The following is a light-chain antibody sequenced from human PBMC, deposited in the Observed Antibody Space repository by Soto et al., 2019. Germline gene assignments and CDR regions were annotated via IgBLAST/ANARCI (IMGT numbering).Light chain of an antibody. CDR1: QSVSRN. CDR3: QQYNNWPSIT. Sequence: EIVMTQSPATLSVSPGERATLSCRASQSVSRNLAWYQQKPGQAHRLLIYGASTRATGIPARFSGSGSGTEFTLTISSLQSEDFAVYYCQQYNNWPSITFGQGTRLEIK. CDR2: GAS. V-gene: IGKV3-15*01. J-gene: IGKJ5*01.